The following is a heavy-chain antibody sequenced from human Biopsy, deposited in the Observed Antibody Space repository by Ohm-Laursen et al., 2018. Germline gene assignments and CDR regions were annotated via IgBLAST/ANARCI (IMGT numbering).Heavy chain of an antibody. V-gene: IGHV4-59*01. Sequence: SETLSLTWTVSDGSINSYYWNWIRQPPGKRLEWIGNIYYSGSTNFNPSLKSRVTISVDTPKNQFSLKLSSVTAADTAVYFCARGSSYGYDFDYWGQGTLVAVSS. J-gene: IGHJ4*02. CDR3: ARGSSYGYDFDY. CDR1: DGSINSYY. CDR2: IYYSGST. D-gene: IGHD5-18*01.